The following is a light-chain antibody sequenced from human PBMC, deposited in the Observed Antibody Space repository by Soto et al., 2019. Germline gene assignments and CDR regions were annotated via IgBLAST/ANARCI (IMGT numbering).Light chain of an antibody. CDR3: MLYMGSGTYV. Sequence: QTVVTQEPSLSVSPGGTVTLTCGLSSGSVSTNYYPSWYQQTPGQAPRTLIYSTNTRSSGVPDRFSGSILGNKAAFTITGAQADDDSDYYCMLYMGSGTYVFGIGTKVTVL. V-gene: IGLV8-61*01. CDR1: SGSVSTNYY. J-gene: IGLJ1*01. CDR2: STN.